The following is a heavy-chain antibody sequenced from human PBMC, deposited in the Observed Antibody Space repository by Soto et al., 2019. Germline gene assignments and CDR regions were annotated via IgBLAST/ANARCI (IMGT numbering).Heavy chain of an antibody. CDR1: GYTFPSYG. Sequence: QFQLVQSGAEVKKPGASVKVSCKASGYTFPSYGISWVRQAPGQGLECMGWISAYNGNTNYAQKLQGRVTMTTDTSTSTAYMELRSMRSDDTAVYYCARSHSWIGYYYCGMDVWGQGTTVTVSS. D-gene: IGHD2-2*03. CDR3: ARSHSWIGYYYCGMDV. CDR2: ISAYNGNT. V-gene: IGHV1-18*01. J-gene: IGHJ6*02.